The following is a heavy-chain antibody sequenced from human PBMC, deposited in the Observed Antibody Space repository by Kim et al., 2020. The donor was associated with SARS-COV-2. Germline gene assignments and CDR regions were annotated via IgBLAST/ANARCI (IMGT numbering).Heavy chain of an antibody. Sequence: ASVKVSCKASGYTFTSYGISWVRQAPGQGLEWMGWISAYNGNTNYAQKLQGRVTMTTDTSTSTAYMELRSLRSDDTAVYYCARVRTNVDIVATIGLYYYYGRDVWGQGTTVTVSS. CDR3: ARVRTNVDIVATIGLYYYYGRDV. CDR1: GYTFTSYG. J-gene: IGHJ6*02. V-gene: IGHV1-18*01. D-gene: IGHD5-12*01. CDR2: ISAYNGNT.